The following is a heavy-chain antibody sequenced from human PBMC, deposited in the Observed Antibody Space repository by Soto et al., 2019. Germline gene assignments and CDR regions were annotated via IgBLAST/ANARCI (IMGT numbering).Heavy chain of an antibody. CDR2: INPNSGGA. D-gene: IGHD1-26*01. V-gene: IGHV1-2*02. Sequence: ASVKVSCKTSGYTFTAYHIHWVRQAPGQGLEWMGWINPNSGGANYAQKFEGRVTMTRDTSIGTVYMELSRLGSDDTALYYCARDYSGHGMDVWGQGTTVTVSS. J-gene: IGHJ6*02. CDR1: GYTFTAYH. CDR3: ARDYSGHGMDV.